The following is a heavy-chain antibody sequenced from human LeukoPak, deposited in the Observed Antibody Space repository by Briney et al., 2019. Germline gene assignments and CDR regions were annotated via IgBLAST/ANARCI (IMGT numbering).Heavy chain of an antibody. V-gene: IGHV5-51*01. CDR3: ARIDVPVAEDAFDI. CDR1: GYSFTSYW. D-gene: IGHD6-19*01. J-gene: IGHJ3*02. Sequence: PGESLKTSCKGSGYSFTSYWIGWVRQMPGKGLEWMGIIYPGDSDTRYSPSFQGQVTISADKSISTAYLQWSSLKASDTAMYYCARIDVPVAEDAFDIWGQGTMVSVSS. CDR2: IYPGDSDT.